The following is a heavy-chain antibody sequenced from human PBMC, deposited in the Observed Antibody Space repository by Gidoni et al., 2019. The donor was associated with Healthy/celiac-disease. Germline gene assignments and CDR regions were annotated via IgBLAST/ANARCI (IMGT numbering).Heavy chain of an antibody. CDR3: ARLDGYSYGYVQGWFDP. CDR2: IYYSGST. V-gene: IGHV4-59*08. CDR1: GGSISIYY. J-gene: IGHJ5*02. D-gene: IGHD5-18*01. Sequence: QVQLQESGPGLVKPSETLSLTCTVPGGSISIYYWSWIRQPPGKGLEWIGYIYYSGSTNYNPTLKSRVTISVDTSKNQFSLKLSSVTAADTAVYYCARLDGYSYGYVQGWFDPWGQGTLVTVSS.